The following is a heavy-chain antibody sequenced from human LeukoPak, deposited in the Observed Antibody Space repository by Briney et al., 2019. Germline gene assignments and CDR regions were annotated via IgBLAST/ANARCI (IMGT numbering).Heavy chain of an antibody. Sequence: GGSLRLSCIASGFTFNSYAMFWVRQAPGKGLEWVSLIWYDGSNKYYADSVKGRFTISRDNSKNTLYLQMNSLRAEDTAVYYCARARGWQPYYYYYYMDVWSKGTTVTVS. CDR1: GFTFNSYA. V-gene: IGHV3-33*01. CDR2: IWYDGSNK. D-gene: IGHD2-15*01. J-gene: IGHJ6*03. CDR3: ARARGWQPYYYYYYMDV.